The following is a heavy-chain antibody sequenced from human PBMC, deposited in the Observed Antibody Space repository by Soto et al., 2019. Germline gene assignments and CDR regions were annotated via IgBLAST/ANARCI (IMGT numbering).Heavy chain of an antibody. CDR3: ARDRSCSSASCYEMGGLDY. CDR2: ISSDGGST. Sequence: PGGSLRLSCAASEFTFSSYAMHWVRQAPGKGLECVSGISSDGGSTYYANSVKGRFTISRDNSKNMLYLQMGSLRAEDMAVYFCARDRSCSSASCYEMGGLDYWSRGTLVTVSS. D-gene: IGHD2-2*01. CDR1: EFTFSSYA. V-gene: IGHV3-64*01. J-gene: IGHJ4*02.